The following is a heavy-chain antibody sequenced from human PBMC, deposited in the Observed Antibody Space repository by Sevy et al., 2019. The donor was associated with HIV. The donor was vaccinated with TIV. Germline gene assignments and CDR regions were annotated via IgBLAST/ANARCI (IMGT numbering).Heavy chain of an antibody. CDR1: GGSIVSSSYY. CDR2: IYYNWHT. V-gene: IGHV4-39*01. D-gene: IGHD6-13*01. Sequence: SETLSLTCSVSGGSIVSSSYYWNWIRQPPGKGLEWIGSIYYNWHTYYNPSLKSRLTISIDTSKNQFYLTLSSVTAADTSIYYCARSAAGHEYYYGLDVWGQGATVTVSS. CDR3: ARSAAGHEYYYGLDV. J-gene: IGHJ6*02.